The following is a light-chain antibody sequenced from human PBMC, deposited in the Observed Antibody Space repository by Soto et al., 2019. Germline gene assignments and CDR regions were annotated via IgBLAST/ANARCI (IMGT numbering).Light chain of an antibody. V-gene: IGKV1D-12*01. CDR1: QGISSS. Sequence: DIQMTQSPSSVSASVGDRVTITCRARQGISSSLAWYQQKPGKAPKLLIYAASSSQSGVPSRFSGSGSGTDFTLTISSLQPEEFATYYCQQANSFPPTFGPGTKVDIK. CDR2: AAS. J-gene: IGKJ3*01. CDR3: QQANSFPPT.